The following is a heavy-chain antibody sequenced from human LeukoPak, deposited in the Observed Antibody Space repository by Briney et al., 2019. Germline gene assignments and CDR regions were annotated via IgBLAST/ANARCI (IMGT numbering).Heavy chain of an antibody. CDR3: ARVRMRNYYGMDV. CDR1: GGSISSYY. J-gene: IGHJ6*02. V-gene: IGHV4-59*08. CDR2: IYYSGST. D-gene: IGHD2-15*01. Sequence: PSETLSLTCTVSGGSISSYYWSWIRQPPGKGLEWIGYIYYSGSTNYNPSLKSRVTISVDTSKNQFSLKLSSVTAADTAVYYCARVRMRNYYGMDVWGQGTTVTVSS.